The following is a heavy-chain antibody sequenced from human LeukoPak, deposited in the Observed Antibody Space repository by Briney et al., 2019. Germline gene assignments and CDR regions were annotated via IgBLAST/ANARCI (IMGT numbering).Heavy chain of an antibody. CDR2: INPSGGST. D-gene: IGHD2-2*01. Sequence: ASVKVSCKASGYTFTSYYMHWVRQAPGQGLEWMGIINPSGGSTSYAQKFQGRVTMTRDTSTSTVYMELSSLRSEDTAVYYCAKDWQYCSSTSCLVYWGQGTLVTVSS. CDR3: AKDWQYCSSTSCLVY. CDR1: GYTFTSYY. V-gene: IGHV1-46*01. J-gene: IGHJ4*02.